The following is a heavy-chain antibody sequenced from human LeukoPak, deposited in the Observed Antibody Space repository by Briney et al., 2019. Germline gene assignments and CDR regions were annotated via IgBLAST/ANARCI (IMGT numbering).Heavy chain of an antibody. CDR1: GFTFSSSW. V-gene: IGHV3-7*01. Sequence: GSLRLSCAASGFTFSSSWMSWVRQASGKGLEWVGNIKQDGSDKYYVASVKGRFTISRDNAKNSLYLQMSSLRAEDAAVYYCARGRYTSGWYPDYFDYWGQGTLVTVSS. J-gene: IGHJ4*02. CDR3: ARGRYTSGWYPDYFDY. CDR2: IKQDGSDK. D-gene: IGHD6-19*01.